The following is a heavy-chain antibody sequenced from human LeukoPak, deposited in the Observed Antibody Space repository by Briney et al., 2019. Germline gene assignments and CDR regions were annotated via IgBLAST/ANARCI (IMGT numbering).Heavy chain of an antibody. D-gene: IGHD1-14*01. J-gene: IGHJ4*02. CDR1: GFTFGGYG. Sequence: GGSLRLSCAGSGFTFGGYGMHWFRQTPGKGLVWVAVIAYDGSRAFYADSVKGRFTISRDNSKNTMSVQMDDLRAEDTAVYYCTRYNNDHFDYWGQGTLVTVSS. CDR3: TRYNNDHFDY. V-gene: IGHV3-33*01. CDR2: IAYDGSRA.